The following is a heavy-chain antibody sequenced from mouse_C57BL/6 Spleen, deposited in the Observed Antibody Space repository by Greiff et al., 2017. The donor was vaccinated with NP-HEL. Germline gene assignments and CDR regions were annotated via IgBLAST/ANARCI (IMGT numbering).Heavy chain of an antibody. CDR1: GYTFTSYW. CDR3: ARGGTAQENYAMDY. Sequence: QVQLKQPGAELVKPGASVKMSCKASGYTFTSYWITWVKQRPGQGLEWIGDIYPGSGSTNYNEKFKSKATLTVDTSSSTAYMQLSSLTSEDSAVYYCARGGTAQENYAMDYWGQGTSVTVSS. CDR2: IYPGSGST. J-gene: IGHJ4*01. D-gene: IGHD3-2*02. V-gene: IGHV1-55*01.